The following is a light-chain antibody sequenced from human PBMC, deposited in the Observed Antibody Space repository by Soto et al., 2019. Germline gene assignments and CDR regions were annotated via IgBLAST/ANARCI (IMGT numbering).Light chain of an antibody. V-gene: IGLV2-14*03. J-gene: IGLJ2*01. Sequence: QSALTQPASVSGSPGQSITISCTGTSSDVGGYNYVSWYQQHPGKAPKLMIYDVNNRPSGVPNRFSGSKSGNTASLTVSGLPAEDEADYYFSSYTSTNTLVFGGGTKLTVL. CDR3: SSYTSTNTLV. CDR2: DVN. CDR1: SSDVGGYNY.